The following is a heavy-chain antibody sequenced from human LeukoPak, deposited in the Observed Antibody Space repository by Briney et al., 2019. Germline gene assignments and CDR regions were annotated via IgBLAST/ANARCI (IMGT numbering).Heavy chain of an antibody. J-gene: IGHJ2*01. CDR1: GFTFSAYD. CDR3: AREDASGFDL. CDR2: IDTAGDT. D-gene: IGHD3-10*01. Sequence: PGGSLRLSCAASGFTFSAYDMHWVRQATGKGLEWVSAIDTAGDTYYPGSVKGRFTISRENAKNPLYLQMNSLRAGDTAVYNCAREDASGFDLWGRGTLVSVSS. V-gene: IGHV3-13*01.